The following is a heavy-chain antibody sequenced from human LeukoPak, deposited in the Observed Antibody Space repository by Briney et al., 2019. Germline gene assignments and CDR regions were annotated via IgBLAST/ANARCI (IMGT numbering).Heavy chain of an antibody. CDR1: GGSISSGDYY. D-gene: IGHD2-21*01. CDR2: IYTSGST. Sequence: SETLSLTCTVSGGSISSGDYYWSWIRQPAGKGLEWIGRIYTSGSTNYNPSLKSRVTMSVDTSKNQFSLKLSSVTAADTAVYYCARDTPYCGGDCYGYWGQGTLVTVSS. V-gene: IGHV4-61*02. CDR3: ARDTPYCGGDCYGY. J-gene: IGHJ4*02.